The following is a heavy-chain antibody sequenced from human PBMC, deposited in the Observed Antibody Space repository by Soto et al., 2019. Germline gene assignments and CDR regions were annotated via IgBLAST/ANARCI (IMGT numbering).Heavy chain of an antibody. CDR1: GFTFSGSA. J-gene: IGHJ1*01. Sequence: EVQLVESGGGLVQPGGSLKLSCAASGFTFSGSAMHWVRQASGKGLEWVGRIRSKANSYATAYAASVKGRFTISRDDSKNTAYLQMNSLKTEDTAVYYCTRQYYDSSGPTPVGYFQYWGQGTLVTVSS. CDR3: TRQYYDSSGPTPVGYFQY. V-gene: IGHV3-73*02. CDR2: IRSKANSYAT. D-gene: IGHD3-22*01.